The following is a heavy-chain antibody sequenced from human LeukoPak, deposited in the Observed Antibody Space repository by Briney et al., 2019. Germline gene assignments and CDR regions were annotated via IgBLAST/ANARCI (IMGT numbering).Heavy chain of an antibody. D-gene: IGHD6-13*01. V-gene: IGHV3-66*01. CDR2: IYSGGRT. J-gene: IGHJ5*02. CDR1: GFTVSSNY. Sequence: QPGGSLRLSCAASGFTVSSNYMSWVRQAPGKGLEWVSVIYSGGRTYYADSVKGRFTISRDNPKNTLYLQMSSLRAEDTAVYYCARSAGSSGWFDPWGQGTLVTVSS. CDR3: ARSAGSSGWFDP.